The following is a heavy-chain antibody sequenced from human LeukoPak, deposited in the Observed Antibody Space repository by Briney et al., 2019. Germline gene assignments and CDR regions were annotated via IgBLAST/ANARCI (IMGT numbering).Heavy chain of an antibody. Sequence: PGGSLRLSCVVSGFTFSSSYMHWVRQPQGKGLVWVSHITSDGSSTGYADSVKGRFTISRDNAKNTLYLQMNSLRAEDTAMYYCATGYCGGGTCFSWGQGTLVTVSS. CDR2: ITSDGSST. J-gene: IGHJ5*02. V-gene: IGHV3-74*01. CDR3: ATGYCGGGTCFS. CDR1: GFTFSSSY. D-gene: IGHD2-15*01.